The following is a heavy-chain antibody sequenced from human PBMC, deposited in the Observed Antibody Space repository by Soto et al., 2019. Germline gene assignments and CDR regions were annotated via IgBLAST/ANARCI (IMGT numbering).Heavy chain of an antibody. CDR1: GGSISTYY. CDR3: ARGGYSYGRDYGMDV. CDR2: IYYSGST. D-gene: IGHD5-18*01. V-gene: IGHV4-59*01. Sequence: SETLSLTCTVSGGSISTYYWSWIRQPPGKELDWIGYIYYSGSTNYNPSLKSRVTISLDTSKNQFSLKLTSVTAADTALYYCARGGYSYGRDYGMDVWGQGTTVTVSS. J-gene: IGHJ6*02.